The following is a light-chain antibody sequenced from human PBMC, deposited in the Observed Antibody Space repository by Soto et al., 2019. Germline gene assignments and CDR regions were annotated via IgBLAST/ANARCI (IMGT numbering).Light chain of an antibody. CDR3: NSYVGSNNYV. J-gene: IGLJ1*01. Sequence: QSVLAQPPSASGSPGQPVTISCIGTASDIGRYNYVSWYQHHPGKAPKLIIYEVTKRPSGVPDRFSGSKSGNTASLTVSGLQADDEADYYCNSYVGSNNYVFGTGTKVTVL. V-gene: IGLV2-8*01. CDR2: EVT. CDR1: ASDIGRYNY.